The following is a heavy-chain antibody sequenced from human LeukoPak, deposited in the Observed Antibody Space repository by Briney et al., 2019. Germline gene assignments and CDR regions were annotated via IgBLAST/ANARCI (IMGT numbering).Heavy chain of an antibody. CDR1: GGTFTSYA. D-gene: IGHD5-24*01. CDR3: ARRCEVRRDGYNSPAHDAFDI. J-gene: IGHJ3*02. CDR2: IIPIFGTA. Sequence: GASVKVSCKASGGTFTSYAISWVRQAPGQGLEWMGGIIPIFGTANYAQKFQGRVTITADKSTSTAYMELSSLRSDDTAVCYCARRCEVRRDGYNSPAHDAFDIWGQGTMVTVSS. V-gene: IGHV1-69*06.